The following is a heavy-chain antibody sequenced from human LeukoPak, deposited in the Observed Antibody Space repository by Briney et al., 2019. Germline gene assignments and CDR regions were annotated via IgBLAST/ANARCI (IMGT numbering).Heavy chain of an antibody. CDR1: GGSFSGYY. CDR3: ARRGYYYGSGSDYYFDY. Sequence: SETLSLTCAVYGGSFSGYYWSWIRQPPGKGLEWIGEINHSGSTNYNPSLKSRVTISVATSKNQFSLKLSSVTAADTAVYYCARRGYYYGSGSDYYFDYWGQGTLVTVSS. D-gene: IGHD3-10*01. J-gene: IGHJ4*02. V-gene: IGHV4-34*01. CDR2: INHSGST.